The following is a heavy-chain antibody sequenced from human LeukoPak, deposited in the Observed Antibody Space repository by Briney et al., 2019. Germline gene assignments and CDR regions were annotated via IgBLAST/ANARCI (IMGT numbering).Heavy chain of an antibody. D-gene: IGHD3-10*01. CDR1: GFSISNDW. J-gene: IGHJ4*02. V-gene: IGHV3-15*01. CDR2: VKSRSAGETT. CDR3: TLIQGWGSGSYYRDF. Sequence: GGSLRLSCAASGFSISNDWMSWVRQAPGKGLEWVARVKSRSAGETTDYAAPVKGRFTISRDDSKNTLYLQMNSLKTVDTAVYYCTLIQGWGSGSYYRDFWGQGTLVTVSS.